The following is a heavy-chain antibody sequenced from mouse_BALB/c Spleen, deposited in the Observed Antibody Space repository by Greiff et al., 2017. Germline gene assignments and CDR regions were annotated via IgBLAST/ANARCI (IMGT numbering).Heavy chain of an antibody. V-gene: IGHV1-14*01. Sequence: VQLKQSGPELVKPGASVKMSCKASGYTFTSYVMHWVKQKPGQGLEWIGYINPYNDGTKYNEKFKGKATLTSDKSSSTAYMELSSLTSEDSAVYYCARCYDYDGAWFAYWGQGTLVTVSA. CDR1: GYTFTSYV. D-gene: IGHD2-4*01. J-gene: IGHJ3*01. CDR3: ARCYDYDGAWFAY. CDR2: INPYNDGT.